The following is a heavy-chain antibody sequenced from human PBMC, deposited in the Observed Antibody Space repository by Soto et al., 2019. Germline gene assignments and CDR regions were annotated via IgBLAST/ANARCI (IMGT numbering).Heavy chain of an antibody. CDR3: ARARAAACVRHCQH. CDR2: INHSGST. J-gene: IGHJ1*01. Sequence: QVQLQQWGAGLLKPSETQSVTCAVYGGSFSGYYWSWIRQPPGKGLEWIGGINHSGSTNYNPSLKSRVTISVDSSKNQCSLRLSSVTAADTAVYYCARARAAACVRHCQHWGQGTLVTVSS. CDR1: GGSFSGYY. D-gene: IGHD6-13*01. V-gene: IGHV4-34*01.